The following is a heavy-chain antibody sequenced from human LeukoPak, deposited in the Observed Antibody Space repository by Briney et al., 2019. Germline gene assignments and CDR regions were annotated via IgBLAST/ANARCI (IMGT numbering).Heavy chain of an antibody. CDR3: ARANYDYVWGSYRSTIHFDY. CDR2: INHSGST. D-gene: IGHD3-16*02. Sequence: PSETLSLTCAVYGGSFSGYYWSWIRQPPGKGLEWIGEINHSGSTNYNPSLKSRVTISVDTSKNQFSLKLSSVTAADTAVYYCARANYDYVWGSYRSTIHFDYWGQGTLVTVSS. V-gene: IGHV4-34*01. J-gene: IGHJ4*02. CDR1: GGSFSGYY.